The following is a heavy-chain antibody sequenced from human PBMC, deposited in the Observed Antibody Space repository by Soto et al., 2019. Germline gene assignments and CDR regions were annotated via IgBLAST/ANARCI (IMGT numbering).Heavy chain of an antibody. CDR2: IWYDGSNK. CDR1: GFTFSSYG. Sequence: QVQLVESGGGVVQPGRSLRLSCAAYGFTFSSYGMHWVRQAPGKGLEWVAVIWYDGSNKYYADSVKGRFTISRDNSKNTLYLQMNSLRAEDTAVYYCARDVYSSGYYYWGQGTLVTVSS. CDR3: ARDVYSSGYYY. J-gene: IGHJ4*02. V-gene: IGHV3-33*01. D-gene: IGHD3-22*01.